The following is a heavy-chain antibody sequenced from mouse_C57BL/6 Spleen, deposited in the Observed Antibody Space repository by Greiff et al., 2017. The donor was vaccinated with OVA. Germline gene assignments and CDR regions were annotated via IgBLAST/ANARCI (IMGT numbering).Heavy chain of an antibody. V-gene: IGHV1-26*01. CDR2: INPNNGGT. J-gene: IGHJ3*01. D-gene: IGHD2-5*01. CDR3: ARKGYSKGTWFDY. Sequence: EVQLQQSGPELVKPGASVKISCKASGYTFTDYYMNWVKQSHGKSLEWIGDINPNNGGTSYNQKFKGKATLTVDKSSSTAYMELRSLTSEDSAVYYCARKGYSKGTWFDYWGQGTLVTVSA. CDR1: GYTFTDYY.